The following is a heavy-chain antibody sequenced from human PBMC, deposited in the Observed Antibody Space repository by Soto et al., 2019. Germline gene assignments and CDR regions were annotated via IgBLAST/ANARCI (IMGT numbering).Heavy chain of an antibody. CDR3: AILGAGKGY. CDR1: GFTFSSDA. D-gene: IGHD1-26*01. J-gene: IGHJ4*02. Sequence: XGSLTLSCAASGFTFSSDARSWVRQAPGKGLEWVSAISGSGGSTYYADSVKGRFTISRDNSKNTLYLQMNSLRAEDTAVSYCAILGAGKGYWGQGTMVTASS. V-gene: IGHV3-23*01. CDR2: ISGSGGST.